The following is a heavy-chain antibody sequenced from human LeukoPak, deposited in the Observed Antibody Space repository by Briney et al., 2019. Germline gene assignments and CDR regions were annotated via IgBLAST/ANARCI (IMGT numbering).Heavy chain of an antibody. CDR1: GFTFSSYA. D-gene: IGHD6-19*01. Sequence: PGRSLRLSCAASGFTFSSYAMHWVRQAPGKGLEWVAVLSYDGSTKYYADSVKGRFTISRDNSKNTLYLRMNSLRAEDTAVYYCARVFSAVPRLDAFDIWGQGTMVTVSS. CDR2: LSYDGSTK. V-gene: IGHV3-30*04. J-gene: IGHJ3*02. CDR3: ARVFSAVPRLDAFDI.